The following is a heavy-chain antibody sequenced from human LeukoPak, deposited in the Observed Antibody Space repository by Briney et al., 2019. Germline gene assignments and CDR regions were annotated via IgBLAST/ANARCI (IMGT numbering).Heavy chain of an antibody. D-gene: IGHD5-24*01. CDR2: VSYDGNDK. CDR3: ARDDALATDGFDS. J-gene: IGHJ4*02. Sequence: GGSLRLSCVASGFTFTRYAMHWVRQALGKGLEWVTVVSYDGNDKYYADSVKGRFTISRDNSKNTVYLQMNSLRAEDTAVYYCARDDALATDGFDSWGQGTLVTVSS. CDR1: GFTFTRYA. V-gene: IGHV3-30*04.